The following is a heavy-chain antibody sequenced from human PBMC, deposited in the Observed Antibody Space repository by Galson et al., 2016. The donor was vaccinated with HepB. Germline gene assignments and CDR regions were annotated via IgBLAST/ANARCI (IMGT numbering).Heavy chain of an antibody. CDR2: VSQSENT. CDR3: ARHHSYYDGSGDYFDY. D-gene: IGHD3-22*01. J-gene: IGHJ4*02. V-gene: IGHV4-38-2*02. Sequence: ETLSLTCTVSGYSINSDYYWGWIRQPPGKGLEWIASVSQSENTYYNPSLKSRVTVSGDTSKNQFSLKLTSVTAADTAVYYCARHHSYYDGSGDYFDYWGRGTLVTVSS. CDR1: GYSINSDYY.